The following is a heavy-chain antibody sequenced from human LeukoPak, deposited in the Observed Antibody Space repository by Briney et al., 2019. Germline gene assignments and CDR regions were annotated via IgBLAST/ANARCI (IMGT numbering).Heavy chain of an antibody. J-gene: IGHJ5*01. V-gene: IGHV4-39*07. D-gene: IGHD2-21*01. CDR2: IFYSGNT. Sequence: SETLSLTCTVSGGSISSSSFYWGWIRQPPGKGLEWIGSIFYSGNTYYTPSLQRRVTMSLDTSKSQFSLGLTSVTAADTAVYYCARQIAVVEPTDPNWFDSWGQGTLVTVSS. CDR3: ARQIAVVEPTDPNWFDS. CDR1: GGSISSSSFY.